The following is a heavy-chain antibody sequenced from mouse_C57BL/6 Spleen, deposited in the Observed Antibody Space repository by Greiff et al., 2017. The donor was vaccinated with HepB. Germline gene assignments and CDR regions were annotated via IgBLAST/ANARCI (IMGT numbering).Heavy chain of an antibody. D-gene: IGHD1-1*01. J-gene: IGHJ1*03. V-gene: IGHV3-6*01. CDR1: GYSITSGYY. Sequence: EVQLQQSGPGLVKPSQSLSLTCSVTGYSITSGYYWNWIRQLPGNKLEWMGYISYDGSNNYNPSLKNRISITRDTSKNQFFLNLNSVTTEDTATYDCARGGSSYDWYFDVWGTGTTVTVSS. CDR3: ARGGSSYDWYFDV. CDR2: ISYDGSN.